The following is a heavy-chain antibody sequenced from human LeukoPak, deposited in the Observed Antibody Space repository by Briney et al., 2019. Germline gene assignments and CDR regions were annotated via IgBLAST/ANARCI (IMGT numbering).Heavy chain of an antibody. D-gene: IGHD2-8*02. CDR2: IAHHGSNK. CDR1: GFTFSSYA. CDR3: AKDGSWSCTD. Sequence: GGSLRLSCAASGFTFSSYAMHWVRQGPGKGLEWVAYIAHHGSNKYYADSVKGRFTISRDNCKRTLYLQMNNLRADDRAVYYCAKDGSWSCTDWGQGALVTVSS. J-gene: IGHJ4*02. V-gene: IGHV3-30*02.